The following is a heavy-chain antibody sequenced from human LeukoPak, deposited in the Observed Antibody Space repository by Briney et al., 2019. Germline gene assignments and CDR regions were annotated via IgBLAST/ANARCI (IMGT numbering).Heavy chain of an antibody. V-gene: IGHV3-30*02. CDR2: IRYDGSNK. J-gene: IGHJ4*02. CDR1: GFTFSSYG. Sequence: GGSLRLSCAASGFTFSSYGMHWVRQAPGKGLEWVAFIRYDGSNKYYADSVKGRFTISRDNSKNTQYLQMNSLRAEDTAVYYCAKLFKWYSDYWGQGTLVTVSS. CDR3: AKLFKWYSDY. D-gene: IGHD2-15*01.